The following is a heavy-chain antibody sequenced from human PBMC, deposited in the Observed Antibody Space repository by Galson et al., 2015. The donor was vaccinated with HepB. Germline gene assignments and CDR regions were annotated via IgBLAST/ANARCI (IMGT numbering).Heavy chain of an antibody. J-gene: IGHJ4*02. CDR1: GYSFTSYW. CDR2: IYPGDSDT. Sequence: QSGAEVKKPGESLKISCKGSGYSFTSYWIGWVRQMPGKGLEWMGIIYPGDSDTRYSPSFQGQVTISADKSISTAYLQWSSLKASDTAMYYCARHPNYYDSSGYPDYWGQGTLVTVSS. D-gene: IGHD3-22*01. CDR3: ARHPNYYDSSGYPDY. V-gene: IGHV5-51*01.